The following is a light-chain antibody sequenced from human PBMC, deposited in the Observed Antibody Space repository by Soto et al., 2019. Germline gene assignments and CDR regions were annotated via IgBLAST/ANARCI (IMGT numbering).Light chain of an antibody. CDR1: QSISSY. V-gene: IGKV1-39*01. CDR2: AAS. CDR3: QKCKVAPFT. Sequence: DIQMTQSPSSLSASVGDRVTITCRASQSISSYLNWYQQKPGKAPKLLIYAASSLQSGVPSRFSGSGSGTDFTLTISSLQPEDFATYYCQKCKVAPFTFGGGTKVDIK. J-gene: IGKJ4*01.